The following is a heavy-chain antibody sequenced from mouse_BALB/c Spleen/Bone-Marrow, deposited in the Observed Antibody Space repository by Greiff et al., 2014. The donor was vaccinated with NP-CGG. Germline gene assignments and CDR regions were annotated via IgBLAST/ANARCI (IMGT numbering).Heavy chain of an antibody. CDR1: GYSITSDFV. J-gene: IGHJ4*01. CDR2: ISYYGIT. Sequence: VQLQQSGPGLVKPSQSLSLTCTVTGYSITSDFVCYWIRQPPGNQLEWMGYISYYGITSYNPSLKSRISITRDTSKNQFFLQLNSVTSEEAAAYYCARSYYAMDYWGQGISVTVSS. V-gene: IGHV3-2*02. CDR3: ARSYYAMDY.